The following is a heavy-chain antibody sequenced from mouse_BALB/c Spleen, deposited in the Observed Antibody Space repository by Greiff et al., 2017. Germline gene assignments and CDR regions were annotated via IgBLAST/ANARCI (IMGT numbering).Heavy chain of an antibody. CDR3: AVYYDYRGFAY. Sequence: EVQLVESGGGLVKPGGSLKLSCAASGFTFSSYAMSWVRQSPEKRLEWVAEISSGGSYTYYPDTVTGRFTISRDNAKNTLYLEMSSLRSEDTAMYYCAVYYDYRGFAYWGQGTLVTVSA. CDR1: GFTFSSYA. V-gene: IGHV5-9-4*01. J-gene: IGHJ3*01. D-gene: IGHD2-4*01. CDR2: ISSGGSYT.